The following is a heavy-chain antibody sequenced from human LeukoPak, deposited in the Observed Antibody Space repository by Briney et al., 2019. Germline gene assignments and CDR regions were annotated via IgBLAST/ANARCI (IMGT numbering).Heavy chain of an antibody. Sequence: SETLSLTCTISGGSITDYYWNWIRQSAGKGLEWIGRKSVSGHTNYRSSLESRVTMSVDTSKNQFSLRLTSVTAADTAVYCCARGDYSSSWYEYNWFDPWGQGTLVTVSS. CDR1: GGSITDYY. CDR3: ARGDYSSSWYEYNWFDP. CDR2: KSVSGHT. J-gene: IGHJ5*02. V-gene: IGHV4-4*07. D-gene: IGHD6-13*01.